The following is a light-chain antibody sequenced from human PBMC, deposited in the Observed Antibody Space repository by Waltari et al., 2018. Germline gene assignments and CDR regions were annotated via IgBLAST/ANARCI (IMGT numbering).Light chain of an antibody. Sequence: QSALTQPASVSGSPGQSITISCTGTSSDVGDYNYVSWYQQHPGKAPKLMIYDVYNRTSGVSSRFSGSKSGNTASLTISGLQDEDEGDYYCSSYTSSSTVVFGGGTKLTVL. CDR2: DVY. V-gene: IGLV2-14*03. CDR1: SSDVGDYNY. CDR3: SSYTSSSTVV. J-gene: IGLJ2*01.